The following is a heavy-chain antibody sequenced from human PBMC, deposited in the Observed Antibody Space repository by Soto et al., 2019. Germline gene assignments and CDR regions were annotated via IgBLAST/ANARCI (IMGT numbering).Heavy chain of an antibody. CDR2: ISSSSSTI. D-gene: IGHD1-26*01. Sequence: PGGSLRLSCAASGFTFSSYSMNWVRQAPGKGLEWVSYISSSSSTIYYADSVKGRFTISRDNAKNSLYLQMNSLRDEDTAVYYWARAQVVGATTLWDYYYGMDVWGQGTTVTVSS. CDR3: ARAQVVGATTLWDYYYGMDV. V-gene: IGHV3-48*02. J-gene: IGHJ6*02. CDR1: GFTFSSYS.